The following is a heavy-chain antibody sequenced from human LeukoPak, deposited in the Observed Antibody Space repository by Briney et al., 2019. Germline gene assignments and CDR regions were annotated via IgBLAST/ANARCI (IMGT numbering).Heavy chain of an antibody. CDR2: IYTSGST. CDR3: ARTQTPTLFDY. CDR1: GGSISSGSYY. J-gene: IGHJ4*02. Sequence: PSETLSLTCTVSGGSISSGSYYWRWIRQPAGKGLEWIGRIYTSGSTNYNPSLKSRVTISLDTSKNQFSLKLSSVTAADTAVYYCARTQTPTLFDYWGQGTLVTVSS. V-gene: IGHV4-61*02.